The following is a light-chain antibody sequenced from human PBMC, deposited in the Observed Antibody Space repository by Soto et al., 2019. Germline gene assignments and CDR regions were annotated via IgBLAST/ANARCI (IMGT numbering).Light chain of an antibody. CDR3: AAWDYSLKAVL. CDR1: SYNVGKNT. J-gene: IGLJ3*02. Sequence: QSVLTQSPSASGTPGQPVTISCFGSSYNVGKNTVNWYPQVSGAAANLLIFNSNQRPSGVPDRFSGSKSDTSASLAISGLQSEDEAHYYCAAWDYSLKAVLFGGGTKLTVL. V-gene: IGLV1-44*01. CDR2: NSN.